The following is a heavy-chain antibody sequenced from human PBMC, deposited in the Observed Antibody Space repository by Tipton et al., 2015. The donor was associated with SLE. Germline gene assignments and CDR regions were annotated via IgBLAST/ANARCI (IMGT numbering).Heavy chain of an antibody. D-gene: IGHD1-26*01. CDR2: INHSGST. Sequence: TLSLTCAVYGGSFSGNYWSWIRQPPGKGLEWIGEINHSGSTNYNPSLKSRVTISVDTSKNQFSLKLISVTAADTAVYYCARALVGATVDYWDQGTLVTVSS. J-gene: IGHJ4*02. CDR1: GGSFSGNY. V-gene: IGHV4-34*01. CDR3: ARALVGATVDY.